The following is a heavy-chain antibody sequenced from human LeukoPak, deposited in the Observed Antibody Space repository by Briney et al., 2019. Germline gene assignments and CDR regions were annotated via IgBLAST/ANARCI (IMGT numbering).Heavy chain of an antibody. J-gene: IGHJ4*02. Sequence: GRSLRLSCAASGFTFSSYAMHWVRQAPGKGLEWVAVISYDGSNKYYADSVKGRFTIFRDNSKNTLYLQMNSLRAEDTAVYYCARDTLQSNYYDSSGYYFVYWGQGTLVTVSS. D-gene: IGHD3-22*01. V-gene: IGHV3-30-3*01. CDR3: ARDTLQSNYYDSSGYYFVY. CDR2: ISYDGSNK. CDR1: GFTFSSYA.